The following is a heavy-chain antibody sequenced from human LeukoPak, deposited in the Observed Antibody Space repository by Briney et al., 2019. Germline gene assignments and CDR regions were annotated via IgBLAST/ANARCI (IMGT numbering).Heavy chain of an antibody. CDR1: ADSLSSGVHY. J-gene: IGHJ4*02. CDR3: ARGGNRFGGFYFDY. CDR2: IHHSGRS. V-gene: IGHV4-31*03. D-gene: IGHD3-10*01. Sequence: SETLSLTCTVSADSLSSGVHYWAWIRQFPGKGLESIGFIHHSGRSRHNPSLKDRVAISVDTSRKQFALKLSSVTAADTAMYYCARGGNRFGGFYFDYWGQGIQVIVSS.